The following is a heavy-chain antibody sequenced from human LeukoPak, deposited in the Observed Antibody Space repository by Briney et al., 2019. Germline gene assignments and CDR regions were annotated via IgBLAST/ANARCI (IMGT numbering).Heavy chain of an antibody. Sequence: PGGSLRLSCAASGFTFSSYAMSWVRQAPGKGLEWVSAISGSGGSTYYADSVKGRFTISRDNSKNTLYLQMNSLRAEDTAVYYYAKPGYYYDSSGYTSWGQGTLVTVSS. D-gene: IGHD3-22*01. V-gene: IGHV3-23*01. CDR3: AKPGYYYDSSGYTS. CDR1: GFTFSSYA. J-gene: IGHJ4*02. CDR2: ISGSGGST.